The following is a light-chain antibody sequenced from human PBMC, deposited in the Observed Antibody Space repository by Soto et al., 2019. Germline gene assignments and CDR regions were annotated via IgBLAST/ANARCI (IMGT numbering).Light chain of an antibody. J-gene: IGKJ1*01. V-gene: IGKV1-33*01. Sequence: DIQITQSPSSLSASVGDRVTITCQASLDISNYLNWYQQKPGKAPKLLTYDASNLETGVQSRFSVSGSATDFTFTISTLQPEDIAVYNCQQYNNWLPWTLGQGTKVDTK. CDR2: DAS. CDR3: QQYNNWLPWT. CDR1: LDISNY.